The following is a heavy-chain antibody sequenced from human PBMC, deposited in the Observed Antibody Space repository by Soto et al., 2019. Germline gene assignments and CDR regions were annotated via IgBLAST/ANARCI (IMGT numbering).Heavy chain of an antibody. CDR2: IYYSGST. J-gene: IGHJ6*02. Sequence: PSETLSLTXTVSGGSISSSSYYWGWIRQPPGKGLEWIGSIYYSGSTYYNPSLKSRVTISVDTSKNQFSLKLSSVTAADTAVYYCASRVGSSSRANYYYGMDVWGQGTTVTVSS. CDR1: GGSISSSSYY. CDR3: ASRVGSSSRANYYYGMDV. D-gene: IGHD6-13*01. V-gene: IGHV4-39*01.